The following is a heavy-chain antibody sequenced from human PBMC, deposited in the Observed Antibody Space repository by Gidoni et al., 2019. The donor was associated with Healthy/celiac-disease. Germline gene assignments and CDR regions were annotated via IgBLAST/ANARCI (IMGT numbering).Heavy chain of an antibody. CDR3: AREPKVATSWFDY. J-gene: IGHJ4*02. D-gene: IGHD5-12*01. V-gene: IGHV4-39*07. Sequence: QLQLQESGPGLVKPSETLSLTCTVSGGSISSSSYYWGWIRQPPGKGLEWIGSIYYSGSTYYNPSLKSRVTISVDTSKNQFSLKLSSVTAADTAVYYCAREPKVATSWFDYWGQGTLVTVSS. CDR1: GGSISSSSYY. CDR2: IYYSGST.